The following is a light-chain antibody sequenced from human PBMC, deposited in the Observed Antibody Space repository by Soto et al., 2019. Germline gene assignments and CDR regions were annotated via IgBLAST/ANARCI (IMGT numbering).Light chain of an antibody. CDR3: QHARSFPIT. J-gene: IGKJ5*01. V-gene: IGKV1-12*01. Sequence: DIQMTQSPSSVSASVGDRVTITCRASQNIDKWIDWYQQKPGKAPKLLIYAASSFRGGVPSRFSGSGSGTDFTLTISSLQPEDFATYSCQHARSFPITFGQGTRLE. CDR2: AAS. CDR1: QNIDKW.